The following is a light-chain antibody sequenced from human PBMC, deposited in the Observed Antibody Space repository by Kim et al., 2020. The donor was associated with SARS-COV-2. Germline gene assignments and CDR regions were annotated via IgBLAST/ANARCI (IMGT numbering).Light chain of an antibody. Sequence: LVPGEGATLTCRASRSVRSSLGWYRQKPGQAPRLLIYDTSNRAPGIPARFSGSGSGTVFTLAISSLEPEDFAIYYCQQRSEWPLTFGGGTKVDIK. J-gene: IGKJ4*01. CDR3: QQRSEWPLT. CDR2: DTS. V-gene: IGKV3-11*01. CDR1: RSVRSS.